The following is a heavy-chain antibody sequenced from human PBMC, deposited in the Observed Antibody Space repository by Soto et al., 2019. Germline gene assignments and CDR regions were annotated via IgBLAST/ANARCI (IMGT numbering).Heavy chain of an antibody. CDR3: ASAKTVVIAALGI. CDR1: GFSFSTSV. J-gene: IGHJ3*02. CDR2: ISENGGSRGGT. Sequence: EVHLLESGGGLVQPGGSLRLSCTASGFSFSTSVMTWVRQAPGQGLEWVASISENGGSRGGTYYADSVKGRVTISRDNSNNTLYLQLDSLRGADTAVYFCASAKTVVIAALGIWGQGTMDTVSS. D-gene: IGHD2-21*01. V-gene: IGHV3-23*01.